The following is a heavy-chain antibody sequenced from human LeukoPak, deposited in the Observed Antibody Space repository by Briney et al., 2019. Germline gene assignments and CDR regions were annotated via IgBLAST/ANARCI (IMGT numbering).Heavy chain of an antibody. Sequence: PGGSLRLSCAVSGITLSNYGMSWVRQAPGKGLEWDAGIGGSGGGTNYADSVKGRFTISRDNSKNALYLQMNRLRVEDTAVYFCAKRGVVIRVILVGFHKEAYYFDSWGQGALVTVSS. V-gene: IGHV3-23*01. CDR1: GITLSNYG. CDR2: IGGSGGGT. D-gene: IGHD3-22*01. CDR3: AKRGVVIRVILVGFHKEAYYFDS. J-gene: IGHJ4*02.